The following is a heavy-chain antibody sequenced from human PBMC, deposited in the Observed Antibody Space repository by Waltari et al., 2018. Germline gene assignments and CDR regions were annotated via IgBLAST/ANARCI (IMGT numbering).Heavy chain of an antibody. V-gene: IGHV3-7*01. Sequence: VQLVESGGGLVQPGGSLRLSCAASGFTFSSYWMSWVRQAPGKGLEWVANIKQDGSEKYYVDSVKGRFTISRDNAKNSLYLQMNSLRAEDTAVYYCARLITGTIFSLDWYFDLWGRGTLVTVSS. CDR3: ARLITGTIFSLDWYFDL. CDR1: GFTFSSYW. J-gene: IGHJ2*01. D-gene: IGHD1-7*01. CDR2: IKQDGSEK.